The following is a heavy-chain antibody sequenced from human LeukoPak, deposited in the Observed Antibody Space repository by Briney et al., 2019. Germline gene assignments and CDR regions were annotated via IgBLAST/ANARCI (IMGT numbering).Heavy chain of an antibody. D-gene: IGHD6-13*01. Sequence: AETLSLTCSVSGDSVNTDNYYWGWIRQPPGKGLEWIGNIYFSGSTYYNPSLKSRVTISVDTSKNLFSLKLSSVTAADTAVYYCTRFPIAAPGLNWFDSWGQGTLVTVSS. CDR2: IYFSGST. J-gene: IGHJ5*01. CDR3: TRFPIAAPGLNWFDS. CDR1: GDSVNTDNYY. V-gene: IGHV4-39*01.